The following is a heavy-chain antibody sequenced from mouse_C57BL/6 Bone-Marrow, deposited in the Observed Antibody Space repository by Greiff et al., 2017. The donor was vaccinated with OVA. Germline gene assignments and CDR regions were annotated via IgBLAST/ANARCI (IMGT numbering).Heavy chain of an antibody. V-gene: IGHV14-3*01. D-gene: IGHD1-1*01. CDR1: GFNIKNTY. J-gene: IGHJ2*01. Sequence: EVKLVESVAELVRPGASVKLSCTASGFNIKNTYMHWVKQRPEQGLEWIGRIDPANGNTKYAPKFQGKATITADTSSNTAYLQLSSLTSEDTAIYYCASRTTVVGDYFDYWGQGTTLTVSS. CDR2: IDPANGNT. CDR3: ASRTTVVGDYFDY.